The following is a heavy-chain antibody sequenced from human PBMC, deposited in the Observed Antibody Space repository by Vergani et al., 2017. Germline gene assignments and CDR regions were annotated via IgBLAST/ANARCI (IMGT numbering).Heavy chain of an antibody. CDR3: ATPQTVTTGGMEV. Sequence: EVQLVQSGAEVKKPGATMKISCKVSGYTFTDHYMHWVTQAPGKGLEWMGRVDPEDGETIYAEKFKGRVTIAADTSTDTAHLELSSLRSEDTAVYYCATPQTVTTGGMEVWGQGTTVIVSS. D-gene: IGHD4-17*01. V-gene: IGHV1-69-2*01. CDR2: VDPEDGET. CDR1: GYTFTDHY. J-gene: IGHJ6*02.